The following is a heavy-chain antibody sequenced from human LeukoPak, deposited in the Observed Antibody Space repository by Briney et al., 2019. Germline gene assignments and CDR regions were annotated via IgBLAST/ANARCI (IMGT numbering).Heavy chain of an antibody. D-gene: IGHD4-17*01. V-gene: IGHV4-59*01. J-gene: IGHJ4*02. CDR1: GVSLSSYY. CDR3: ARDAGYGDYV. Sequence: PSETLSLTCTVSGVSLSSYYWRWIRQHPGEGLEWIGYIYYSGSTNYNPPLKSRVTISVDTSKNQFSLKLSSVTAADTAVYYCARDAGYGDYVWGQGTLVTVSS. CDR2: IYYSGST.